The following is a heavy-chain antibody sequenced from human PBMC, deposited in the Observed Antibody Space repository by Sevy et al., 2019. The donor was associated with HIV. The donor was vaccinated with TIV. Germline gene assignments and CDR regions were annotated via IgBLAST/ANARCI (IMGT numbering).Heavy chain of an antibody. CDR1: GFIFSTYG. CDR2: IWYDGSSQ. CDR3: VSGASIAAAGNFAY. V-gene: IGHV3-33*08. D-gene: IGHD6-13*01. Sequence: GGSLILSCAASGFIFSTYGMHWVRQAPGKGLEWVALIWYDGSSQYYADSVQGRFTISRDNSKNTLDLQMNSLRAEDTAVYYCVSGASIAAAGNFAYWGQGTLVTVSS. J-gene: IGHJ4*02.